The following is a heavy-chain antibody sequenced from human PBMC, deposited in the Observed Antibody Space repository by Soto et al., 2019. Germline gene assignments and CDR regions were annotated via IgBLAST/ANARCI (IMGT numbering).Heavy chain of an antibody. J-gene: IGHJ5*02. Sequence: QVQLQESGPGLVKPSGTLSLTCAVSGGSISSSNWWSWVRHPPGKGLEWIGEIYHSGSTNYNPSLKSRVTISVDKSKTQCSLKLSSVTAADTAVYYCARGGRLRHDNWFDPWGQGTLVTVSS. CDR3: ARGGRLRHDNWFDP. D-gene: IGHD5-12*01. V-gene: IGHV4-4*02. CDR2: IYHSGST. CDR1: GGSISSSNW.